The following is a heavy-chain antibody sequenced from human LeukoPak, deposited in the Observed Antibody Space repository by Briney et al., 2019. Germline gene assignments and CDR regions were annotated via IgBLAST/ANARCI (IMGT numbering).Heavy chain of an antibody. Sequence: ASVKVSCKASGGTFSSYAISWVRQAPGQGLEWMGGIIPIFGTANYAQKFQGRVTITTDESTSTAYMELSSLRSEDTAVYYCASKGPFWSGYHKSYYYYYMDVWGKGTTVTVSS. J-gene: IGHJ6*03. D-gene: IGHD3-3*01. CDR2: IIPIFGTA. CDR3: ASKGPFWSGYHKSYYYYYMDV. V-gene: IGHV1-69*05. CDR1: GGTFSSYA.